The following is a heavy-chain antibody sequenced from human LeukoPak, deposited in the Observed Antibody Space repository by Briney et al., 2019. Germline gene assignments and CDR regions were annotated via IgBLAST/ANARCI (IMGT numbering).Heavy chain of an antibody. D-gene: IGHD3-10*01. V-gene: IGHV1-2*02. Sequence: ASVKVSCKASGYTFTGYHMHWVRQAPGQGLEWMGWINPNSGGTNYAQKFQGRVTMTRDTSISTAYIELSRLRSDDRAVYYCARDQRYGSGSYQVDYWGQGTLVTVSS. CDR1: GYTFTGYH. CDR2: INPNSGGT. J-gene: IGHJ4*02. CDR3: ARDQRYGSGSYQVDY.